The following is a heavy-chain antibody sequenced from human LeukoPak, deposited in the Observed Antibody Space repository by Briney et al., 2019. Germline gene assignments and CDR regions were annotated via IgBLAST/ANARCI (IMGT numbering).Heavy chain of an antibody. V-gene: IGHV3-48*01. D-gene: IGHD6-19*01. CDR3: ARLEQWLVLARGFYYYMDV. CDR1: GFTFSIYA. J-gene: IGHJ6*03. Sequence: PGGSLRLSCAASGFTFSIYAMSWVRQAPGKGLEWVSYISSSSSTIYYADSVKGRFTISRDNAKNSLYLQMNSLRAEDTAVYYCARLEQWLVLARGFYYYMDVWGKGTAVTVSS. CDR2: ISSSSSTI.